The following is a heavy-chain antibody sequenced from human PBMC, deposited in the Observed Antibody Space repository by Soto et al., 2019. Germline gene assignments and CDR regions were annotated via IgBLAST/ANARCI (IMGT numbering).Heavy chain of an antibody. Sequence: GGSLRLSCAASGFTFSSYGMHWVRQAPGKGLEWVAVISYDGSNKYYADSVKGRFTISRDNSKNTLYLQMNSLRAEDTAVYYCAKDGQDYYYGSGRYRALDYCGQGTLVTVSS. J-gene: IGHJ4*02. CDR2: ISYDGSNK. D-gene: IGHD3-10*01. V-gene: IGHV3-30*18. CDR3: AKDGQDYYYGSGRYRALDY. CDR1: GFTFSSYG.